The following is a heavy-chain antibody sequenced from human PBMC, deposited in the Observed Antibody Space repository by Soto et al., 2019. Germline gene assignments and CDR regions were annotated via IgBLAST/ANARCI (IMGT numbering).Heavy chain of an antibody. Sequence: LRLSCAASGFTFSSYSMSRVRQAPWKGLELVSAISGSGGSTYYADSVTGRFTISRDNSKNTLYLQMNSLRAEDTAVYYCASTPWIELWYQITTIGYYSDYWGQGTLVTVP. J-gene: IGHJ4*02. CDR2: ISGSGGST. CDR1: GFTFSSYS. V-gene: IGHV3-23*01. CDR3: ASTPWIELWYQITTIGYYSDY. D-gene: IGHD5-18*01.